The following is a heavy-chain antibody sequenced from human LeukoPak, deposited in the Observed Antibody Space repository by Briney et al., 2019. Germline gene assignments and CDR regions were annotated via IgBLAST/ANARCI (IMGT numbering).Heavy chain of an antibody. V-gene: IGHV4-59*01. CDR1: DGSISSYY. CDR3: ARGYCRGTSCNRYTFDM. J-gene: IGHJ3*02. D-gene: IGHD2-2*01. Sequence: SETLSLTCTVSDGSISSYYWSWIRQSPGKGLEWIGCIYYSGSTNYNPSLKSRVTISVDTSKNQFSLKLSSVTAADTAVYYCARGYCRGTSCNRYTFDMWGQGTMVTVSS. CDR2: IYYSGST.